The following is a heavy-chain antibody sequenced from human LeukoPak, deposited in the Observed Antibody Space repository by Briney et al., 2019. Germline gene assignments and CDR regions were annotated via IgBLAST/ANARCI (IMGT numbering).Heavy chain of an antibody. D-gene: IGHD3-10*01. V-gene: IGHV3-9*01. J-gene: IGHJ4*02. CDR3: AKEAGFFGSAGRSNYYFDY. CDR2: ISWNSGSI. Sequence: PGRSLRLSCAASGFTFDDYAMHWVRQAPGKGLEWVSGISWNSGSIGYADSVKGRFTISRDNAKNSLYLQMNSLRAEDTALYYCAKEAGFFGSAGRSNYYFDYWGQGTLVTVSS. CDR1: GFTFDDYA.